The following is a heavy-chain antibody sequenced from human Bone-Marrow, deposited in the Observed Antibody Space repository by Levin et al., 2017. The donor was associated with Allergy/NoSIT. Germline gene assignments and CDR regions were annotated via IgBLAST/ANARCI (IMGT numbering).Heavy chain of an antibody. D-gene: IGHD1-26*01. J-gene: IGHJ4*02. V-gene: IGHV3-33*01. CDR2: IWYDGSDR. CDR1: AFTFSAYG. CDR3: TRDRGEWGQFYFDC. Sequence: SCAASAFTFSAYGMHWVRQAPGRGLEWVAVIWYDGSDRYYADSVKGRFTISRDNSKNTRSLQMNSLRAEDTAIYYCTRDRGEWGQFYFDCWGQGTLVTVSS.